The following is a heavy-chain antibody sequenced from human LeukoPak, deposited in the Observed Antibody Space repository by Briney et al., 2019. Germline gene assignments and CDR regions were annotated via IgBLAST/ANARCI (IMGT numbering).Heavy chain of an antibody. Sequence: ASVKVSCKASGYTFTSNALGWVRQAPGQGLEWMGWINTNTGNPAYAQGFTGRFVFSLDTSDNTAYLQISSLQAEDTAVYSCASFFCTSALCYYLDYWGQGTLVTVSS. CDR3: ASFFCTSALCYYLDY. V-gene: IGHV7-4-1*02. D-gene: IGHD2-8*01. CDR1: GYTFTSNA. J-gene: IGHJ4*02. CDR2: INTNTGNP.